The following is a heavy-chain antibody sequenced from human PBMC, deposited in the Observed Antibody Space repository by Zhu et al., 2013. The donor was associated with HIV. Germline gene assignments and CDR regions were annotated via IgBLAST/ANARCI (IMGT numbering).Heavy chain of an antibody. J-gene: IGHJ6*02. CDR2: IIPIFGTA. D-gene: IGHD1-26*01. Sequence: QVQLVQSGAEVKKPGSSVKVSCKASGGTFSSYAISWVRQAPGQGLEWMGGIIPIFGTANYAQKFQGRVTITADESTSTAYMELSSLRSEDTAVYYCARGREAEFEHYYYYYGMDVWGQGTTVTVSS. V-gene: IGHV1-69*01. CDR1: GGTFSSYA. CDR3: ARGREAEFEHYYYYYGMDV.